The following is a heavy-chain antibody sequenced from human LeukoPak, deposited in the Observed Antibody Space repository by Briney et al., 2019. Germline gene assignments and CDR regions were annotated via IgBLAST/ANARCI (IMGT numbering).Heavy chain of an antibody. D-gene: IGHD3-10*01. CDR2: IGTAGDT. V-gene: IGHV3-13*01. CDR1: GFTFSSYD. J-gene: IGHJ4*02. CDR3: ARGLNYYGSGSYPYYFDY. Sequence: PGGSLRLSCAASGFTFSSYDMRWVRQATGKGLEWVSAIGTAGDTYYPGSVKGRFTISRENAKNSLYLQMNSLRAGDTAVYYCARGLNYYGSGSYPYYFDYWGQGTLVTVSS.